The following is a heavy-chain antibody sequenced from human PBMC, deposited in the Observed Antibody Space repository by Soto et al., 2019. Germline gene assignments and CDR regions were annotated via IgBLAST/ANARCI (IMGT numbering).Heavy chain of an antibody. D-gene: IGHD2-2*01. V-gene: IGHV3-74*01. J-gene: IGHJ5*02. CDR3: VRDGHCITTSCYGNWFDP. CDR1: GFTFSTYW. Sequence: GGSLRLSCAASGFTFSTYWMHWIRQVPGKGLEWVSRINSDASHTYYADSVKGRFTISRDNXXXXXXXXXXXXXXXXXXXYYXVRDGHCITTSCYGNWFDPWGQGTLVTVSS. CDR2: INSDASHT.